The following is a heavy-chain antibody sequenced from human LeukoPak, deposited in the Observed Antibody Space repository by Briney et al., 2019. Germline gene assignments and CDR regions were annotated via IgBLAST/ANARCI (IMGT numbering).Heavy chain of an antibody. CDR2: IYYSGST. J-gene: IGHJ4*03. Sequence: TSETLSLTCTVSGGPISSYYWSWLRQPPGKGLEWIGYIYYSGSTNYNPSLKSRVTISVDPSKNQSSLKLSSVPAADTAVYYCAGGNTRVVPAAIDNRGDGALWSASS. D-gene: IGHD2-2*01. V-gene: IGHV4-59*01. CDR1: GGPISSYY. CDR3: AGGNTRVVPAAIDN.